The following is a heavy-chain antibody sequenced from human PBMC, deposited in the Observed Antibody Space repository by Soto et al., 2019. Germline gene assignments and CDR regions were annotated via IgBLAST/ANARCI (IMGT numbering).Heavy chain of an antibody. Sequence: QVQLVESGGGVVQPGRSLRLSCAASGFIFSNYVMYWVRQAPGKGLEWVAFMSYDGTTKYYADSVKGRFTISRDNSKNTLYLQMNRLRPEDTVVYYCAREVLWSRYFDYWGQGTRITVSS. CDR3: AREVLWSRYFDY. CDR2: MSYDGTTK. CDR1: GFIFSNYV. V-gene: IGHV3-30-3*01. J-gene: IGHJ4*02. D-gene: IGHD3-10*01.